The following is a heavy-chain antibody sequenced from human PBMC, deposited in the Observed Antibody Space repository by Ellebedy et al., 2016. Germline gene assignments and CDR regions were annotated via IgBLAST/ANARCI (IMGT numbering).Heavy chain of an antibody. CDR3: AIRKGMVGAGNWFDP. J-gene: IGHJ5*02. Sequence: GGSLRLSXAASGFTFSSYAMSWVRQAPGNRLEWVSGISGSGYNTYYADSVKGRFTISRDNSKNTLYLQMNSLRVEDTAVYYCAIRKGMVGAGNWFDPWGQGTLVTVSP. CDR1: GFTFSSYA. D-gene: IGHD6-13*01. V-gene: IGHV3-23*01. CDR2: ISGSGYNT.